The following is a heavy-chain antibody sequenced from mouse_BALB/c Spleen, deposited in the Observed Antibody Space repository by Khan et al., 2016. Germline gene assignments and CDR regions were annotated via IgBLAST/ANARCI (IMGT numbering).Heavy chain of an antibody. CDR1: GYAFTNYL. V-gene: IGHV1-54*01. J-gene: IGHJ4*01. D-gene: IGHD2-3*01. CDR2: INPGSGGT. Sequence: QVQLQQSGAELVRPGTSVKVSCKASGYAFTNYLIEWVKQRPGQGLEWIGVINPGSGGTNYNEKFKGKATLTADKSSSTAYMQPSSVTSDDSAVYFCARYDGNYYAMDYWGQGTSVTVSS. CDR3: ARYDGNYYAMDY.